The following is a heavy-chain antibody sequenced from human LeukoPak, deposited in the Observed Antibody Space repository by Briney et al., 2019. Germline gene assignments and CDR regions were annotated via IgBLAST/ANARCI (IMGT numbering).Heavy chain of an antibody. D-gene: IGHD5-12*01. CDR2: ISYDGSDK. Sequence: GGSLRLSCAASEFTFSSYDMHWVRQAPGKGLEWVAVISYDGSDKYYADSVKGRFTISRDNSKNTLYLQMNSLRAEDTAVYYCARDLEEFSGYDRTGTFDYWGQGTLVTVSS. V-gene: IGHV3-30*04. CDR3: ARDLEEFSGYDRTGTFDY. CDR1: EFTFSSYD. J-gene: IGHJ4*02.